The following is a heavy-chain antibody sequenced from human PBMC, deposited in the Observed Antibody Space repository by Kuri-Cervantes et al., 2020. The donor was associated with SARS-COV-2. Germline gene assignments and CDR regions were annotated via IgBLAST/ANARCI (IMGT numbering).Heavy chain of an antibody. Sequence: ASVKVSCKASGYTFTGYYMHWVRQAPGQGLEWMGWMNPNSGNTGYAQKFQGRVTMTRNTSISTAYMELSSLRSEDTAVYYCARTGGANYYDSSGYYNWGQGTLVTVSS. J-gene: IGHJ4*02. D-gene: IGHD3-22*01. CDR3: ARTGGANYYDSSGYYN. V-gene: IGHV1-8*02. CDR1: GYTFTGYY. CDR2: MNPNSGNT.